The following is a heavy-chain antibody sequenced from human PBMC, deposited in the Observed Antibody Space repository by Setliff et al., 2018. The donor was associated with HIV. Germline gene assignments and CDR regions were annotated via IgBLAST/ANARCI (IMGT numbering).Heavy chain of an antibody. CDR1: GGSISTGY. J-gene: IGHJ4*02. V-gene: IGHV4-4*07. CDR2: IQTSEGT. Sequence: PSETLSLTCTVSGGSISTGYWTWVRQSAGKGLEWIGRIQTSEGTKYNPSLNSRVTVSIDTPKNQFSLDLTSVTAADTAAYYCARGGYGSGNAYYFADWGQGTLVTVSS. CDR3: ARGGYGSGNAYYFAD. D-gene: IGHD3-10*01.